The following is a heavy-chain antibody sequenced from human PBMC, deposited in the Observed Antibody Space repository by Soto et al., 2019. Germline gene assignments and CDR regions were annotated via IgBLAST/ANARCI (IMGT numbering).Heavy chain of an antibody. CDR1: GGAFSSYT. CDR2: IIPILGIA. Sequence: SVKVSCKASGGAFSSYTISWVRQAPGQGLEWMGRIIPILGIANYAQKFQGRVTITADKSTSTAYMELSSLRSEDTAVYYCVSSRVATKYFDYWGQGTLVTVSS. D-gene: IGHD5-12*01. J-gene: IGHJ4*02. V-gene: IGHV1-69*02. CDR3: VSSRVATKYFDY.